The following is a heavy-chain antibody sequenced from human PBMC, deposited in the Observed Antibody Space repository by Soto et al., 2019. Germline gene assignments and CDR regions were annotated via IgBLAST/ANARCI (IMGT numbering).Heavy chain of an antibody. Sequence: EVQLAESGGGLVQPEGSLRLSCAASGFILSENSMNWVRQAPGKGLEWISYISSSGSTIYYADSVKGRFTISRDNAINSLSLQINSLRAEDTAVYYCATEGYGYVQDYWGQGTLVTVSS. V-gene: IGHV3-48*01. J-gene: IGHJ4*02. CDR3: ATEGYGYVQDY. CDR2: ISSSGSTI. CDR1: GFILSENS. D-gene: IGHD5-18*01.